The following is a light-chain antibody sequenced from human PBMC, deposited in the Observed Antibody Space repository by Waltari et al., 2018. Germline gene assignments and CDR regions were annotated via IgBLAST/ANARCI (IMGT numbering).Light chain of an antibody. CDR2: SND. V-gene: IGLV1-44*01. Sequence: QSVLTQPPSASRAASKSVIISCSGSSYNIGSNTVSWYQQVPGTPPKLLIYSNDQRPSGVSDRFSGSKSGTSASLAISGLQTEDEADYYCVAWDDSLSGPFFGGGTRLTVL. J-gene: IGLJ7*01. CDR1: SYNIGSNT. CDR3: VAWDDSLSGPF.